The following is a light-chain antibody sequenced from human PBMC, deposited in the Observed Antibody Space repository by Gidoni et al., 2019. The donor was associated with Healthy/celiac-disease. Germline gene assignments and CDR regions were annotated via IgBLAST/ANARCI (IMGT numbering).Light chain of an antibody. Sequence: QSALTQPASVSGSPGQSITISCPGTSRDVGSYNLVSWYQQHPAKAPKLMIYEVSQRPPGVSNRFSGSKSGNTASLTISGLQAEDEADYYCCSYAGSSTLVFGGGTKLTVL. J-gene: IGLJ2*01. CDR3: CSYAGSSTLV. CDR1: SRDVGSYNL. V-gene: IGLV2-23*02. CDR2: EVS.